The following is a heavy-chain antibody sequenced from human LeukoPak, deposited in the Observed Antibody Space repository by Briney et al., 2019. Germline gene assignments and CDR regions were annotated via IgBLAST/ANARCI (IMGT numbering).Heavy chain of an antibody. CDR1: GYSISSGYY. J-gene: IGHJ4*02. CDR3: ARGEWELRI. Sequence: SETLSLTCTVSGYSISSGYYWGWIRQPPGKGLEWIGYIYYSGSTNYNPSLKSRVTISVDTSKNQFSLKLSSVTAADTAVYYCARGEWELRIWGQGTLVTVSS. V-gene: IGHV4-61*01. D-gene: IGHD1-26*01. CDR2: IYYSGST.